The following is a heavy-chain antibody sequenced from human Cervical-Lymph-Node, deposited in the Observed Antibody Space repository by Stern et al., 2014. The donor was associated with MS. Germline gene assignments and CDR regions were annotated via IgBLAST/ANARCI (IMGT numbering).Heavy chain of an antibody. Sequence: QMQLVQSGAEVKKPGASVKVSCKASGYTFTGYYMHWVRPAPGQGLEWMGRISPNSGVTNYAQKLQGRVTMTRDTSISTAYMELSRLRSDDTAVYYCARGVGATWEDAFDIWGQGTMVTVSS. CDR2: ISPNSGVT. J-gene: IGHJ3*02. CDR3: ARGVGATWEDAFDI. D-gene: IGHD1-26*01. CDR1: GYTFTGYY. V-gene: IGHV1-2*06.